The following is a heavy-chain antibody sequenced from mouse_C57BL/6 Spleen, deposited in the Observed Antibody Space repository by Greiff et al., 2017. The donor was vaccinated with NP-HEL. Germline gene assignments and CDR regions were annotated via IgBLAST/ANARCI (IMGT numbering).Heavy chain of an antibody. V-gene: IGHV1-15*01. CDR3: TRSLSTTDYWYFDV. Sequence: QVQLQQSGAELVRPGASVTLSCKASGYTFTDYEMHWVKQTPVHGLEWIGAIDPETGGTAYNQKFKGKAILTEEKSSSTAYMELRSLTSEYSTVYYCTRSLSTTDYWYFDVWGRGTTVTVSS. CDR2: IDPETGGT. J-gene: IGHJ1*03. CDR1: GYTFTDYE. D-gene: IGHD1-1*01.